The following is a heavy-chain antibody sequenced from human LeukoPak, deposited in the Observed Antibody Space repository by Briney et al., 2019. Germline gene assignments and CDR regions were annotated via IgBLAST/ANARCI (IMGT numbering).Heavy chain of an antibody. CDR3: ARGLNWNYNY. CDR1: GGSFSGYY. Sequence: PSETLSLTCAVYGGSFSGYYWSWIRQPPGKGLEWIGEINHSGSTNYNPSLKSRVTISVDTSKNQFSLKLSSVTAADTAVYYCARGLNWNYNYWDQGTLVTVSS. J-gene: IGHJ4*02. D-gene: IGHD1-7*01. CDR2: INHSGST. V-gene: IGHV4-34*01.